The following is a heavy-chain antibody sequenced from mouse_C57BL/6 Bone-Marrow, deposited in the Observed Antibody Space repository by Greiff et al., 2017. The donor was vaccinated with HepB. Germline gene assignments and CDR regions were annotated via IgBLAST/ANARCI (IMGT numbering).Heavy chain of an antibody. Sequence: VQLQQPGAELVRPGTSVKLSCKASGYTFTSYWMHWVKQRPGQGLEWIGVIDPSDSYTNYNQKFKGKATLTVDTSSSTAYMQLSSLTSEDSAVYYCALPGADYWGQGTSVTVSS. J-gene: IGHJ4*01. D-gene: IGHD2-1*01. CDR2: IDPSDSYT. CDR1: GYTFTSYW. V-gene: IGHV1-59*01. CDR3: ALPGADY.